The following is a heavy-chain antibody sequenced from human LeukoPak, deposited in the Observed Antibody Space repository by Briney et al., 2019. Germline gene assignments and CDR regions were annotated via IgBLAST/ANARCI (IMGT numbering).Heavy chain of an antibody. CDR2: IRGGGSET. CDR3: AKGGYGDLYWYFDL. Sequence: GGSLRLSCIASGFSFRNYAMIWVRQAPGRGLEWVSAIRGGGSETHYADSVKGRFTISRDNSKNTLFLQMNSLRAEDTALYYCAKGGYGDLYWYFDLWGRGTLVTVSS. CDR1: GFSFRNYA. D-gene: IGHD4-17*01. J-gene: IGHJ2*01. V-gene: IGHV3-23*01.